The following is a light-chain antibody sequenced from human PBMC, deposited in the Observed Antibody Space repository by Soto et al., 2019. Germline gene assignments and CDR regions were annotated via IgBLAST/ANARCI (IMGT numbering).Light chain of an antibody. CDR1: SSNTGKNY. CDR3: GTWDNTLTANWV. Sequence: SVLTQPPSVSAAPGQKVTISCSGSSSNTGKNYVSWYQQLPGTAPKLLIYDNNNRPSGIPDRFSGSKSGTSATLGITGLQPGDEATYYCGTWDNTLTANWVFGGGTQLTVL. CDR2: DNN. J-gene: IGLJ3*02. V-gene: IGLV1-51*01.